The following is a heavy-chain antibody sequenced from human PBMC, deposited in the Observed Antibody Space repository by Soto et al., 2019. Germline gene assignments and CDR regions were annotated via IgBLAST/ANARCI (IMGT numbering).Heavy chain of an antibody. CDR1: GFTYSTYG. CDR2: IWSDGSNK. J-gene: IGHJ4*02. V-gene: IGHV3-33*01. D-gene: IGHD1-26*01. Sequence: QVQLVESGGGVVQPGRSLRLSCAASGFTYSTYGMHWVRQAPGKGLEWVAVIWSDGSNKYYADSVKGRFTISRDNSKSTLFLQMNSLRAEDTAMYNCARRGSGTYSFDYRGQGTLVTVSS. CDR3: ARRGSGTYSFDY.